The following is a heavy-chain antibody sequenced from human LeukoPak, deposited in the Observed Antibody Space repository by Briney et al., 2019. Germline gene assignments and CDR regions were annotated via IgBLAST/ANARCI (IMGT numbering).Heavy chain of an antibody. CDR3: ARGPRYCSGGSCYSAWFDP. D-gene: IGHD2-15*01. Sequence: SETLSLTCAVYGGSFSGYYWSWIRQPPGKGLEWIGEINHSGSTNYNPSLKSRVTISVDTSKNQFSLKLSSVTAADTAVYYCARGPRYCSGGSCYSAWFDPWGRGTLVTVSS. CDR1: GGSFSGYY. CDR2: INHSGST. J-gene: IGHJ5*02. V-gene: IGHV4-34*01.